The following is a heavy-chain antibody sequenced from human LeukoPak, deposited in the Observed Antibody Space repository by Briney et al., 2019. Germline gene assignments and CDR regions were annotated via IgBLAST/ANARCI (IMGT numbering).Heavy chain of an antibody. J-gene: IGHJ3*02. V-gene: IGHV3-48*03. CDR3: VREDATRGDAFDI. D-gene: IGHD3-10*01. CDR1: GFTFSGCE. CDR2: ISKSGTPV. Sequence: PGGSLRLSCAASGFTFSGCEMNWVRQAPGKGLEWVSYISKSGTPVYYTDSVKGRFTISRDNAENSLYLQINSLRAEDTAMYYCVREDATRGDAFDIWGQGTLVSVSS.